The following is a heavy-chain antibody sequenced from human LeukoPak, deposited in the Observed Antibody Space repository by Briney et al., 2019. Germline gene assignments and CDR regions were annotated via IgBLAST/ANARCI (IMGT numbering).Heavy chain of an antibody. D-gene: IGHD4-23*01. J-gene: IGHJ4*02. CDR2: ISSDGSDK. V-gene: IGHV3-30*18. CDR1: GFTFSSYW. CDR3: AKGSATTVVTIDY. Sequence: PGGSLRLSCAASGFTFSSYWMHWVRQAPGKGLEWVAVISSDGSDKYYADSVKGRFTISRDNSKNTMYLQMNSLRDEDTAVYYCAKGSATTVVTIDYWGQGTLVTVSS.